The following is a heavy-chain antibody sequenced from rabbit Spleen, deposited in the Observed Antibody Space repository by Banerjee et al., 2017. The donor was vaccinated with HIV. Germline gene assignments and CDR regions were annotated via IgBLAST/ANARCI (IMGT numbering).Heavy chain of an antibody. D-gene: IGHD1-1*01. CDR3: ARDLVGVIGWNFYL. J-gene: IGHJ4*01. Sequence: QEQLVESGGGLVKPEGSLTLTCKGSGLSLSDKDVMCWVRQAPGKGLEWIACINTATGKAVYASWAKGRFTISKTSSTTVTLQMTSLTVADTATYFCARDLVGVIGWNFYLWGPGTLVTVS. CDR1: GLSLSDKDV. V-gene: IGHV1S45*01. CDR2: INTATGKA.